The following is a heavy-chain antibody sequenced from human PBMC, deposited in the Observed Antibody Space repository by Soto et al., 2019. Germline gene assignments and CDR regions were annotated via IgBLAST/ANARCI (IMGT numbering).Heavy chain of an antibody. Sequence: TSSETLSLTCTVSAGCISRYYWSWIRQPAGKGLEWIGRIYTSGSTNYNPSLKSRVTMSVDTSNNQFSLKLSSVTAADTAVYYGARARGEYYDGMDVWGKGPTGILSS. V-gene: IGHV4-4*07. D-gene: IGHD3-10*01. CDR2: IYTSGST. CDR1: AGCISRYY. CDR3: ARARGEYYDGMDV. J-gene: IGHJ6*04.